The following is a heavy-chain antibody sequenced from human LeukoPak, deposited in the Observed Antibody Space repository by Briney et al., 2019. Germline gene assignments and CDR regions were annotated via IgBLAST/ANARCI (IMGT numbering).Heavy chain of an antibody. Sequence: KVSCKASGGTLSSFAFSWMRQAPGQGLEWMGRIIPIYNPVDYAQRLLGRVTISTDESRNTVYMELSRLRHEDTAVYYCAREPLGCGGDCHFDFWGQGTLVTVSS. J-gene: IGHJ4*02. CDR1: GGTLSSFA. D-gene: IGHD2-21*02. CDR3: AREPLGCGGDCHFDF. V-gene: IGHV1-69*05. CDR2: IIPIYNPV.